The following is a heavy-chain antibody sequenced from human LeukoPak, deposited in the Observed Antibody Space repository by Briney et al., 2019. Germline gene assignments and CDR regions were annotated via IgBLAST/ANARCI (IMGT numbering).Heavy chain of an antibody. CDR1: GGSITSNNW. V-gene: IGHV4-4*02. D-gene: IGHD3-10*01. J-gene: IGHJ4*02. CDR2: IYHTGNT. CDR3: ARDRYYGSGSYYN. Sequence: SETLSLTCAVSGGSITSNNWWSWVRQSPGKGLEWIGEIYHTGNTNYNPSLKSRVSISVDASKNQFSLKLTSVTAADTAVYYCARDRYYGSGSYYNWGQGTLVTVSS.